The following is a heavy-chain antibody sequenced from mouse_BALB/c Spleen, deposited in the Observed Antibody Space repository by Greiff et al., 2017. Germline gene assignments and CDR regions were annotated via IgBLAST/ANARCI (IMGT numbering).Heavy chain of an antibody. V-gene: IGHV14-1*02. D-gene: IGHD1-1*01. Sequence: VQLQQSGAELVRPGALVKLSCKASGFNIKDYYMHWVKQRPEQGLEWIGWIDPENGNTISDPKFQGKASITADTSSNTAYLQLSSRTSEDTAVYYGAREGFYDGSSSYFDYWGQGTTLTVSA. CDR2: IDPENGNT. J-gene: IGHJ2*01. CDR3: AREGFYDGSSSYFDY. CDR1: GFNIKDYY.